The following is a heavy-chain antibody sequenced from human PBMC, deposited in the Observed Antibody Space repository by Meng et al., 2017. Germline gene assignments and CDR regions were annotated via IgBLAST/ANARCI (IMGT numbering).Heavy chain of an antibody. CDR2: INSYSGDT. CDR3: AREERGSGDS. J-gene: IGHJ5*02. D-gene: IGHD3-22*01. CDR1: CYIFASYS. Sequence: QVPLAQSGADVEKPGAAVKVSCKASCYIFASYSIHWVRPATGRELDWIGWINSYSGDTNYTQTLQGKVTLTKEPTPSTAYMELRSLSSDDTAVYYCAREERGSGDSWGQGTLVTVSS. V-gene: IGHV1-18*01.